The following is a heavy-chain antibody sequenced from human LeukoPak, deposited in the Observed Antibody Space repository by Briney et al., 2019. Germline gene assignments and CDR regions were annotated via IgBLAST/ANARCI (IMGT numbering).Heavy chain of an antibody. CDR3: AKNGGDGKPYYYALHV. V-gene: IGHV3-23*01. CDR2: ISADGGRT. CDR1: GFTVSSSY. Sequence: GGSLRLSCAASGFTVSSSYMSWVRQAPGKGLKWVSVISADGGRTYYADSVKGRFTISRDRSKNTLSLQMNSLRAEDTAVYFCAKNGGDGKPYYYALHVWGQGTTVTVSS. D-gene: IGHD2-21*01. J-gene: IGHJ6*02.